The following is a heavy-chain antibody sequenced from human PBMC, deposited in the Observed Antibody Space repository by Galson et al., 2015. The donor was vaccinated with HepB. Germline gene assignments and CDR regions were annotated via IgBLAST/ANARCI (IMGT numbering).Heavy chain of an antibody. CDR2: MNPNSGNT. J-gene: IGHJ4*02. Sequence: SVKVSCKASGYTFTSYDINWVRQATGQGLEWMGWMNPNSGNTGYAQKFQGRVTMTRNTSISTAYMELSSLRSEDTAVYYCARVLRGPYTRGYSYGELDYWGQGTLDTVSS. V-gene: IGHV1-8*01. CDR1: GYTFTSYD. CDR3: ARVLRGPYTRGYSYGELDY. D-gene: IGHD5-18*01.